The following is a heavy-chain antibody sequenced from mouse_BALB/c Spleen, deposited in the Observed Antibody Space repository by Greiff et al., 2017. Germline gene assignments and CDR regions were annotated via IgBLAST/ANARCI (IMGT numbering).Heavy chain of an antibody. CDR3: AKDYGAY. Sequence: DVKLQESGGGLVQPGGSRKLSCAASGFTFSSFGMHWVRQAPEKGLEWVAYISSGSSTIYYADTVKGRFTISRDNPKNTLFLQMTSLRSEDTAMYYCAKDYGAYWGQGTLVTVSA. D-gene: IGHD2-4*01. J-gene: IGHJ3*01. V-gene: IGHV5-17*02. CDR1: GFTFSSFG. CDR2: ISSGSSTI.